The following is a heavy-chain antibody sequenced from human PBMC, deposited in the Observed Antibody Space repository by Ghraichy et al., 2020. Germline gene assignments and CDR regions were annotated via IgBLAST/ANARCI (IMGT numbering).Heavy chain of an antibody. V-gene: IGHV4-59*08. D-gene: IGHD5-18*01. CDR3: ARRRGYSLDY. CDR1: GGSISSYY. Sequence: ESLNISCTVSGGSISSYYWSWIRQPPGKGLEWIGYIYYSGSTNYNPSLKSRVTISVDTSKNQFSLKLSSVTAADTAVYYCARRRGYSLDYWGQGTLVTVSS. CDR2: IYYSGST. J-gene: IGHJ4*02.